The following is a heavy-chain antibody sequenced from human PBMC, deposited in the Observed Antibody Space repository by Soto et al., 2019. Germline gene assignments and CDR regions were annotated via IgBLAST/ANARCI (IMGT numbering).Heavy chain of an antibody. V-gene: IGHV1-69*02. D-gene: IGHD1-7*01. CDR3: ANIGGNYGGI. Sequence: QVQLLQSGAEMKKPGSSVKVSCKASGGTFSSYTITWVRQAPGQGLEWVGRIIPVLAITNYAQRFQGRVTITADMSTSTAYMHLSSLRYEDTAVYYCANIGGNYGGIWGQGSLVTVSS. J-gene: IGHJ4*02. CDR1: GGTFSSYT. CDR2: IIPVLAIT.